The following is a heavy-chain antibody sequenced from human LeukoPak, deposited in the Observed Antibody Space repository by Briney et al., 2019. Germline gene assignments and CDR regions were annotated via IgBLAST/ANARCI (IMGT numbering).Heavy chain of an antibody. V-gene: IGHV3-48*04. CDR1: GFAFTIYR. Sequence: GSLRLACEASGFAFTIYRMNWVRQAPGQGLEWVSYIHLSGTPTHYADPVKGRFSISRDNVKNSLYLQMDNLRAEDTAVYYCARDRGYTRTNTGGYPVFDLWGRGTLVTVSS. CDR2: IHLSGTPT. CDR3: ARDRGYTRTNTGGYPVFDL. D-gene: IGHD2-8*02. J-gene: IGHJ4*02.